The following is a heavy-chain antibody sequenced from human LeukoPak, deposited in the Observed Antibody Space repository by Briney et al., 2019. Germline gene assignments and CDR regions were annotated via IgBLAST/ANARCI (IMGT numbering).Heavy chain of an antibody. Sequence: PSETLSLTCTVSGGSISSSSYYWGWIRQPPGKGLEWIGSIYYSGSTYYNPSLKSRVTISVDTSKNQFSLKLSSVTAADTAVYYCARWYYYDSSGYPPFDDAFDIWGQGTMVTVSS. CDR2: IYYSGST. V-gene: IGHV4-39*07. D-gene: IGHD3-22*01. J-gene: IGHJ3*02. CDR1: GGSISSSSYY. CDR3: ARWYYYDSSGYPPFDDAFDI.